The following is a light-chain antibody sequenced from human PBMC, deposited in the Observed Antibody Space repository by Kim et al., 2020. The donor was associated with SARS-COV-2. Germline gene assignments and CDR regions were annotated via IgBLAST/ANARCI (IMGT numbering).Light chain of an antibody. V-gene: IGLV2-14*04. J-gene: IGLJ3*02. CDR2: DVT. CDR3: TSYTTSTTWV. Sequence: GQSIAICCTGTSSYIGAYNYVAWYQQHPGQVPILMIYDVTKRPSGVSDRFSGSKSANTASLTISGLQAEDEADYYCTSYTTSTTWVFGGGTQLTVL. CDR1: SSYIGAYNY.